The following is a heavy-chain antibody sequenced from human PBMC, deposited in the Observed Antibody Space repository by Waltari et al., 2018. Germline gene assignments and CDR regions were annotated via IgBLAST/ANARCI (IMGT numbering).Heavy chain of an antibody. Sequence: QVQLVQSGAEVKQPGSSVKVSCKSSGGPFSSVGLHWLRQAPGQGLEWMGKISPMPGITDYEQKVQGRLRITADRSTTTGYMELRSLGSEDTAIYYCARRVSTKGAFEVWCRGTLVTVSP. J-gene: IGHJ3*01. CDR1: GGPFSSVG. CDR3: ARRVSTKGAFEV. CDR2: ISPMPGIT. D-gene: IGHD5-12*01. V-gene: IGHV1-69*02.